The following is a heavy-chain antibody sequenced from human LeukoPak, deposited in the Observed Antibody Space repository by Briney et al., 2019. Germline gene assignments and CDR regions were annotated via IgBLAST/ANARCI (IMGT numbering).Heavy chain of an antibody. CDR2: ISSSSSTI. CDR3: ARGRSSGWYWY. D-gene: IGHD6-19*01. CDR1: GFTFSSYS. V-gene: IGHV3-48*01. Sequence: GGSLRLSCAASGFTFSSYSMNWVRQAPGKGLEWVSYISSSSSTIYYADSVKGRFTISRDNAKNSLHLQMNSLRAEDTAVYYCARGRSSGWYWYWGQGTLVTVSS. J-gene: IGHJ4*02.